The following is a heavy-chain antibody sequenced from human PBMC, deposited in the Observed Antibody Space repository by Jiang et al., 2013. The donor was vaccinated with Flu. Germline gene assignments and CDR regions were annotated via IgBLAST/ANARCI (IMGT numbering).Heavy chain of an antibody. V-gene: IGHV5-51*01. D-gene: IGHD3-22*01. CDR1: GYSFTSYW. CDR3: ARPRGYYDSSGYKGYFDY. Sequence: AEVKKPGESLKISCKGSGYSFTSYWIAWVRQMPGKGLEWMGIIYPGDSDTRYSPSFQGQVTISADKSISTAYLQWSSLKASDTAMYYCARPRGYYDSSGYKGYFDYWGQGTLVTVSS. CDR2: IYPGDSDT. J-gene: IGHJ4*02.